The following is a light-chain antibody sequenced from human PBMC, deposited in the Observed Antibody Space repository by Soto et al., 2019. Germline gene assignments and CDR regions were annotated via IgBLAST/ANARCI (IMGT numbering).Light chain of an antibody. V-gene: IGKV3-20*01. CDR3: QQYGSSPWT. CDR2: GAS. J-gene: IGKJ1*01. Sequence: EIVLTQSPGTLSLSLGERATLSCRASQSVTSSFLAWYQQKPGQAPRLLIYGASSRATGIPDRFSGSGSGTDFTLTISRREPEDFAVYYCQQYGSSPWTFGQGTKVEIK. CDR1: QSVTSSF.